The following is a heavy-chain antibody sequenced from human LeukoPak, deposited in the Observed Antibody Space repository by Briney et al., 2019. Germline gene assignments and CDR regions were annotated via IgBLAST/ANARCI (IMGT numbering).Heavy chain of an antibody. CDR1: GGSISSSSYY. V-gene: IGHV4-39*01. J-gene: IGHJ4*02. CDR3: ASIELNCSGGRCYPVDY. CDR2: IYYSGST. D-gene: IGHD2-15*01. Sequence: PSETLSLTCTVSGGSISSSSYYWGWIRQPPGKGLEWIGSIYYSGSTYYNPSLKSRVTISVDTSKNQFSLKLSSVTAADTAVYYCASIELNCSGGRCYPVDYWGQGTLVTVSS.